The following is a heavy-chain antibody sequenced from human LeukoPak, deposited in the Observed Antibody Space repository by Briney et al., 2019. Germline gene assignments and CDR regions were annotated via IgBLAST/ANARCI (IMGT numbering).Heavy chain of an antibody. CDR3: ARNGGNSDFGY. J-gene: IGHJ4*02. Sequence: SGTLSLTCAVSGGSISSRNWWSWVRPPPGKGLEWIGEIHHSGDTNYNPSLKSRVTISVDKSKNQFSLKLNSVTAADTAVYYCARNGGNSDFGYWGQGTLVTVSS. D-gene: IGHD4-23*01. CDR2: IHHSGDT. CDR1: GGSISSRNW. V-gene: IGHV4-4*02.